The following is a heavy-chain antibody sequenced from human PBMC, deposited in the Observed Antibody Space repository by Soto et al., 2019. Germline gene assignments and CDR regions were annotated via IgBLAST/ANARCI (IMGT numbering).Heavy chain of an antibody. CDR1: GGSISSGDYY. Sequence: SETLSLTCTVSGGSISSGDYYWSWIRQPPGKGLEWIGYIYYSGSTYYNPSLKSRVTISVDTSKNQFSLKLSSVTAADTAVYYCAREVGYCISTSCPFYYYYGMDVWGQGSSVTVSS. CDR3: AREVGYCISTSCPFYYYYGMDV. CDR2: IYYSGST. V-gene: IGHV4-30-4*01. J-gene: IGHJ6*02. D-gene: IGHD2-2*01.